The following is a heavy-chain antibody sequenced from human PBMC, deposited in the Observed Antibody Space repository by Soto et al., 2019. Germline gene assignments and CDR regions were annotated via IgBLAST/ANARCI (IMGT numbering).Heavy chain of an antibody. D-gene: IGHD2-15*01. J-gene: IGHJ3*02. CDR2: ISGSGGRT. Sequence: EMQLLESGGGLVQPGGSLRLSCVASGFPYSSYAMSWFRQTPEKGLELVSGISGSGGRTYYADSVKGRFTISRDNSNNTLSLQMHSLRVEDTAVYFCAKGGYYSLFDIWGQGTMVTVSA. V-gene: IGHV3-23*01. CDR3: AKGGYYSLFDI. CDR1: GFPYSSYA.